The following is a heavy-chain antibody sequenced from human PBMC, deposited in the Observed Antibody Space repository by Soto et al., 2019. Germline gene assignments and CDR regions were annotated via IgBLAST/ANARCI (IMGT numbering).Heavy chain of an antibody. V-gene: IGHV3-15*07. CDR1: GFTFSDAW. CDR3: TTGRSY. J-gene: IGHJ4*02. Sequence: GSRRLSCSASGFTFSDAWMNWVRQAPGKGLEGVGRIKNNADGGTADYTAPVKGRFTMSRDDSKNTVYLQMNSLKTEDTAVYYCTTGRSYWGQGT. CDR2: IKNNADGGTA.